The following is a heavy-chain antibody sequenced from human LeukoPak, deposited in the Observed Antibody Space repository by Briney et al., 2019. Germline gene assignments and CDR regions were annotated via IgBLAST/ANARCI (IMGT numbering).Heavy chain of an antibody. CDR2: ISSNGGST. V-gene: IGHV3-64D*06. CDR1: GFTFSSYA. J-gene: IGHJ3*02. CDR3: VKDLKGQGHDAFDI. Sequence: PGGSLRLSCSASGFTFSSYAMHWVRQAPGKGLEYVSAISSNGGSTYYADYVKGRFTISRDNSKNTLYLQMSSLRAEDTAVYYCVKDLKGQGHDAFDIWGQGTMVTVSS.